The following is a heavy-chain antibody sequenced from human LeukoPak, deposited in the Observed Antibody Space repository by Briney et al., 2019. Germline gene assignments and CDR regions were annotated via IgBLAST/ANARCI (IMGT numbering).Heavy chain of an antibody. CDR3: ARDETPTNGYDSYDF. V-gene: IGHV3-21*01. CDR1: GFTFSSYN. CDR2: ITASGSYI. D-gene: IGHD5-12*01. Sequence: GGSLRLSCSASGFTFSSYNMNWVRQAPGKGLEWVSSITASGSYIYSADSVKGRFTISRDNAKNSLYLQMNSLRAEDTAVYYCARDETPTNGYDSYDFWGQGTLVTVST. J-gene: IGHJ4*02.